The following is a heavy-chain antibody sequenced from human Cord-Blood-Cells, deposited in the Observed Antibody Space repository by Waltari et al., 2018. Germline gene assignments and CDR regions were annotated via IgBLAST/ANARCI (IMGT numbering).Heavy chain of an antibody. CDR3: ARDGSSWPGYFDL. CDR2: INPNSGGT. CDR1: GFTFTGYY. J-gene: IGHJ2*01. Sequence: QVQLVQSGAEVKKPGASVKVSCKASGFTFTGYYMHLVRQAPGQGLEWMGWINPNSGGTNYAQKFKGRVTMTRDTSISTAYMELSRLRSDDTAVYYCARDGSSWPGYFDLWGRGTLVTVSS. D-gene: IGHD6-13*01. V-gene: IGHV1-2*02.